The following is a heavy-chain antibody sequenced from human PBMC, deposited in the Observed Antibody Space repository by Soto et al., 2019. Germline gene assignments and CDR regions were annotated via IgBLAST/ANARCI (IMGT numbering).Heavy chain of an antibody. V-gene: IGHV1-46*03. CDR1: GYTFSTSG. D-gene: IGHD3-10*01. J-gene: IGHJ4*02. Sequence: ASVTVSCKASGYTFSTSGMSWLRQAPGQGLEWMGWINPFDGSRMFAQSFQGRVTMTRDTSTSTVYMEVSSLRSEDTAVYYCSRVDPGETSPFDHWGQGTLVTVSS. CDR3: SRVDPGETSPFDH. CDR2: INPFDGSR.